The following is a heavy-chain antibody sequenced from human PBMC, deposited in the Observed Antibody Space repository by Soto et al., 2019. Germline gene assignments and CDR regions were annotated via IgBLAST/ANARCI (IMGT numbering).Heavy chain of an antibody. CDR1: GFTFSSSW. D-gene: IGHD6-19*01. CDR3: ARGRSGWFGYGY. Sequence: PGGSLRLSCAASGFTFSSSWMHWVRQAPGKGLVWVSRINSGASTTNYADSVKGRFTISRDNAKNTLYLQMDSLTDEDTAVYYCARGRSGWFGYGYWGQGTLVTVSS. V-gene: IGHV3-74*01. J-gene: IGHJ4*02. CDR2: INSGASTT.